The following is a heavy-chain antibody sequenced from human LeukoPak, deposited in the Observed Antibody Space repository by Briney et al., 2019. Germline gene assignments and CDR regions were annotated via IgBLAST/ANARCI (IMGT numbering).Heavy chain of an antibody. CDR1: GFIFSSYA. CDR2: ISDSGGIT. Sequence: PGGSLRLSCAASGFIFSSYAMSWVRQAPGKGLEWVSLISDSGGITYYADSVKGRFTISRDNSKNTLYLQMNSLRGEDTALYYCAKDLAWNLRAMDIWGQGPSVTVSS. D-gene: IGHD1-1*01. V-gene: IGHV3-23*01. CDR3: AKDLAWNLRAMDI. J-gene: IGHJ6*02.